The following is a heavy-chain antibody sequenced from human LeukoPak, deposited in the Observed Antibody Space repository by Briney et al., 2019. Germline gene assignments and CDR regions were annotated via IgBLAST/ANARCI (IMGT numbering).Heavy chain of an antibody. J-gene: IGHJ3*02. CDR2: IYYSGST. CDR1: GGSISSYY. D-gene: IGHD3-16*01. CDR3: ARDRLGSAFDI. Sequence: SETLSLTCTVSGGSISSYYWSWIRQPPGKGLEWIGYIYYSGSTNYNPSLKSRVTISVDTSKNQFSLKLSSVTAADTAVYYCARDRLGSAFDISGQGTMVTVSS. V-gene: IGHV4-59*01.